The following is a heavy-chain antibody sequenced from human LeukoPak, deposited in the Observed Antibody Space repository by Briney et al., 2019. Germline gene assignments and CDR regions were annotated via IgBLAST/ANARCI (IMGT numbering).Heavy chain of an antibody. V-gene: IGHV3-30-3*02. CDR3: AKPSGTTDY. D-gene: IGHD1-1*01. CDR1: GFTFSSYA. CDR2: ISYDGSNK. J-gene: IGHJ4*02. Sequence: GRSLRLSCAASGFTFSSYAMHWVRQAPGKGLEWVAVISYDGSNKYYADSVKGRFTISRDNSKNTLYLQMNSLRAEDTAVYYCAKPSGTTDYRGQGTLVTVSS.